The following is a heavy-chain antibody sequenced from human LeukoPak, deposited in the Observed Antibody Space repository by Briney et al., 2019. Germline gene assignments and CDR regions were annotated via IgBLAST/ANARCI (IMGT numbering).Heavy chain of an antibody. Sequence: ASVKVSCKASGYTFNSYDINWVRQATGKGLEWMGWMNPNSGNTGYAQKFQGRVTMTRNTSISTAYMELSSLRSEDTAVYYCASAFLWFGVLFSLENWFDPWGQGTLVTVSS. CDR3: ASAFLWFGVLFSLENWFDP. J-gene: IGHJ5*02. D-gene: IGHD3-10*01. CDR2: MNPNSGNT. V-gene: IGHV1-8*01. CDR1: GYTFNSYD.